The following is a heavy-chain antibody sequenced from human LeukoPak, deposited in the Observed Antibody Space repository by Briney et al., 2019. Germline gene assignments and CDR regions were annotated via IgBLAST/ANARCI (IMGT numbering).Heavy chain of an antibody. CDR3: TTVSYGDLYFDY. V-gene: IGHV3-15*01. CDR1: GFTFSNAW. D-gene: IGHD4-17*01. CDR2: IKSKTDGGTT. J-gene: IGHJ4*02. Sequence: PGGSLRLSCAASGFTFSNAWMSWVRQAPGKGLEWVGRIKSKTDGGTTDYAPPVKGRFTIPRDDSKNTLYLQMNSLKTEDTAVYYCTTVSYGDLYFDYWGQGTLVTVSS.